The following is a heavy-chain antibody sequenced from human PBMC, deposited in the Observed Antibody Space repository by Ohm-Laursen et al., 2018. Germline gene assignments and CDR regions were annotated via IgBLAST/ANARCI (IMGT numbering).Heavy chain of an antibody. CDR3: ARFDY. CDR1: GFTFSSYE. CDR2: ISSGSTI. J-gene: IGHJ4*02. Sequence: SLRLSCAASGFTFSSYEMNWVRQAPGKGLEWVSYISSGSTIYYADSVKGRFTISRDNAKNSLYLQMNSLRAEDTAVYYCARFDYWGQGTLVTVSS. V-gene: IGHV3-48*03.